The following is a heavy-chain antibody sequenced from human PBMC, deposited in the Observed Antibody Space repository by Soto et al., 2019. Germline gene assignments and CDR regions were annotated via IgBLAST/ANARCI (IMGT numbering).Heavy chain of an antibody. D-gene: IGHD3-22*01. Sequence: PGGSLRLSCAASGFTFSSYAMSWVRQAPGKGLEWVSAISGSGGSTYYADSVKGRFTISRDNSKNTLYLQMNSLRAEDTAVYYCANHYYDSSGYFPGKYYFDYWGQGTLVTVS. CDR3: ANHYYDSSGYFPGKYYFDY. CDR2: ISGSGGST. J-gene: IGHJ4*02. CDR1: GFTFSSYA. V-gene: IGHV3-23*01.